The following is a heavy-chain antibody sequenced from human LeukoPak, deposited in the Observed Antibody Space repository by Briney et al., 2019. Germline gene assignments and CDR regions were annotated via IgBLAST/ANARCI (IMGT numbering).Heavy chain of an antibody. CDR3: ARSAQYYYDSSGYYSADY. J-gene: IGHJ4*02. CDR1: GFTFSSYS. D-gene: IGHD3-22*01. CDR2: ISSSSSTI. Sequence: GGSLRLSCAASGFTFSSYSMNWVRQAPGKGLEWVSYISSSSSTIYYADSVKGRFTISRDNAKNSLYLQMNSLRAEDTAVYYCARSAQYYYDSSGYYSADYWGQGTLVTVSS. V-gene: IGHV3-48*01.